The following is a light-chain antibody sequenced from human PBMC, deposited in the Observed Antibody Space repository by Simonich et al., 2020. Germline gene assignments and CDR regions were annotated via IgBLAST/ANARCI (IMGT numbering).Light chain of an antibody. CDR2: DDS. CDR3: QVWDSSSDHPV. J-gene: IGLJ2*01. CDR1: NIGSKS. Sequence: SYVLTQPPSVSVAPGKTARITCGGNNIGSKSVAWYQQKPGQAPVMVVYDDSDRPSGITERFSGSNSGNTATLTISRVEAGDEADYYCQVWDSSSDHPVFGGGTKLTVL. V-gene: IGLV3-21*03.